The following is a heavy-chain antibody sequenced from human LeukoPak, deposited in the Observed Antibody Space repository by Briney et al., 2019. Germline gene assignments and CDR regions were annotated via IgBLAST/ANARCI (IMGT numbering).Heavy chain of an antibody. CDR1: GFTFDDYG. V-gene: IGHV3-20*04. D-gene: IGHD3-10*01. J-gene: IGHJ4*02. CDR3: AKEATMVRGVIYYFDY. CDR2: INWNGGST. Sequence: GGSLRLSCAASGFTFDDYGMSWVRQAPGQGLEWVSGINWNGGSTGYADSVKGRFTISRDNAKNSLYLQMNSLRAEDTAVYYCAKEATMVRGVIYYFDYWGQGTLVTVSS.